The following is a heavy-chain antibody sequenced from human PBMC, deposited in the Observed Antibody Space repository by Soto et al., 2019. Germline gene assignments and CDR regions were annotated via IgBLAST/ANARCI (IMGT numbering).Heavy chain of an antibody. CDR1: GGTSRSLS. V-gene: IGHV1-69*17. J-gene: IGHJ5*02. D-gene: IGHD2-15*01. Sequence: QVQLVQSGAEVKKPGSSVKVSCKASGGTSRSLSITWVRQAPGQGLEWMGGITPLFGIPNFLQKFQGRLTITADKSTGAAYSELSSLTSEDRAVYYCARDTHSAGGWFDTWGRGTPVTVSS. CDR3: ARDTHSAGGWFDT. CDR2: ITPLFGIP.